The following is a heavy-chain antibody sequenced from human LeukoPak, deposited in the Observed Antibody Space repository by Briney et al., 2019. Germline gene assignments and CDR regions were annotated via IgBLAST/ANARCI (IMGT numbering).Heavy chain of an antibody. Sequence: GGSLRLSCAASGFTFSYYSMNWVRQAPGKGLEWVSYISTSSSTIYYADSVKGRFTISRDSARNSLYLQMNSLRAEDTAVYFCARLYGDYVYWYFDLWGRGTLVTVSS. J-gene: IGHJ2*01. D-gene: IGHD4-17*01. CDR3: ARLYGDYVYWYFDL. CDR2: ISTSSSTI. V-gene: IGHV3-48*01. CDR1: GFTFSYYS.